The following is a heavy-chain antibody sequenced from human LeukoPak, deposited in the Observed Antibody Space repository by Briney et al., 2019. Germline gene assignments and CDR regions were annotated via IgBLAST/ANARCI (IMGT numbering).Heavy chain of an antibody. Sequence: PGGSLRLSCAASGFTFSNAWINWVRQAPGKGLEWVGRIKNKIDGGTTDYAAPVKGRFTISRDDSKNTVYLQMNSLKSEDTALYYCNTDGDYGDCVDSWGQGTLVTVSS. CDR2: IKNKIDGGTT. J-gene: IGHJ4*02. CDR3: NTDGDYGDCVDS. V-gene: IGHV3-15*07. D-gene: IGHD4-17*01. CDR1: GFTFSNAW.